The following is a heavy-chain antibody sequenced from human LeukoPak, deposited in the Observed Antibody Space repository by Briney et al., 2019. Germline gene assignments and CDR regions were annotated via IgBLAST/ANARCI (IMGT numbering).Heavy chain of an antibody. CDR1: GCTFRGHN. D-gene: IGHD6-19*01. V-gene: IGHV1-2*02. CDR3: AQSIAVPRIPTFDV. J-gene: IGHJ3*01. Sequence: ASVKVSCKASGCTFRGHNIHWMRQAPGQGLERVGWINPNNGATTYAQKFQGRVTMTRDTSAGTVYMDLSSLRSDDTAVYYCAQSIAVPRIPTFDVWGQGTVVSVSS. CDR2: INPNNGAT.